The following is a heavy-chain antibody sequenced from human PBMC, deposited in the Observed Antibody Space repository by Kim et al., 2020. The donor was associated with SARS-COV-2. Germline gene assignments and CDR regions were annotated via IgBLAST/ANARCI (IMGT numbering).Heavy chain of an antibody. CDR3: AREVVVPAAMVLQSYYYYGMDV. D-gene: IGHD2-2*01. CDR1: GYTFTSYY. Sequence: ASVKVSCKASGYTFTSYYMHWVRQAPGQGLEWMGIINPSGGSTSYAQKFQGRVTMTRDTSTSTVYMELSSLRSEDTAVYYCAREVVVPAAMVLQSYYYYGMDVWGQGTTVTVSS. V-gene: IGHV1-46*01. J-gene: IGHJ6*02. CDR2: INPSGGST.